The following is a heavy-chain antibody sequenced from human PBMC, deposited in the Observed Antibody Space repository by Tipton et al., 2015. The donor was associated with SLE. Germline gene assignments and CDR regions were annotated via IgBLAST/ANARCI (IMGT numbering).Heavy chain of an antibody. V-gene: IGHV4-59*11. CDR3: AVNVVVKVQVDY. J-gene: IGHJ4*02. CDR2: IYYNGNT. D-gene: IGHD2-21*01. CDR1: GGSINSRY. Sequence: TLSLTCTVSGGSINSRYWSWIRQPPGKGLEWIGYIYYNGNTNYNPSLNSRVTMSVDTSKNQFSLTLSSVTAADTAVYYCAVNVVVKVQVDYWGPGALVTVSS.